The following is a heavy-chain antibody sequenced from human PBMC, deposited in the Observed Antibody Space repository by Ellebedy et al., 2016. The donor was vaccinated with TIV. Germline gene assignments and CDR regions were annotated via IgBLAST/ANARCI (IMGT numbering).Heavy chain of an antibody. V-gene: IGHV3-72*01. J-gene: IGHJ4*02. CDR3: ARDKRGSYDY. Sequence: PGGSLRLSCEASGFTFSDHYIDWVRLAPGKGLEWVGRSKNKAESYTNYYAASVKGRFTMSRDDSKDSLYLQMNSPKSDDTAIYYCARDKRGSYDYWGQGTLVTVSS. CDR1: GFTFSDHY. CDR2: SKNKAESYTN. D-gene: IGHD1-26*01.